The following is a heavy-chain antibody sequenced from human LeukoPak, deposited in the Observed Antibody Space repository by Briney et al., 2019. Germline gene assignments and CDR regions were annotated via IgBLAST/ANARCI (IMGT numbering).Heavy chain of an antibody. CDR2: IYYSGST. Sequence: PSETLSLTCTVSGCSISSHSWSWIRQPPGKGLEWIGYIYYSGSTNYNPSLKSRVTISVDTSKNQFSLKLSSVTAADTAVYYCARVIAAAGQGWFDPWGQGTLVTVSS. D-gene: IGHD6-13*01. J-gene: IGHJ5*02. V-gene: IGHV4-59*11. CDR3: ARVIAAAGQGWFDP. CDR1: GCSISSHS.